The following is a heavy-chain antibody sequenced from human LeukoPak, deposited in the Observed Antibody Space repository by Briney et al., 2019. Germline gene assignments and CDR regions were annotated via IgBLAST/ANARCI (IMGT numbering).Heavy chain of an antibody. V-gene: IGHV3-11*01. J-gene: IGHJ3*02. CDR1: GFTFGHYA. CDR2: ISTSGNTI. Sequence: GGSLRLSCVASGFTFGHYAMSWVRQAPGKGLEWVSHISTSGNTIYYADSVKGRFTISRDNAKNLLYLQMNSLRAEDTAVYYCARVKGNAFDIWGQGTMVTVSS. D-gene: IGHD1-1*01. CDR3: ARVKGNAFDI.